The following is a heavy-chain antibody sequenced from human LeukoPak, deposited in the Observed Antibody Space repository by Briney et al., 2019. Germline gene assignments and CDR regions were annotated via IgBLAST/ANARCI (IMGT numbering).Heavy chain of an antibody. Sequence: ASVTVSCKASGYTFTSYYMHWVRQAPGQGLEWMGVINPSGGSTSYAQKFQGRVTMTRDTSTSTVYMELSSLRSEDTAVYYCARVWDTAVMDYWGQGTLVTVSS. D-gene: IGHD5-18*01. V-gene: IGHV1-46*01. CDR2: INPSGGST. J-gene: IGHJ4*02. CDR3: ARVWDTAVMDY. CDR1: GYTFTSYY.